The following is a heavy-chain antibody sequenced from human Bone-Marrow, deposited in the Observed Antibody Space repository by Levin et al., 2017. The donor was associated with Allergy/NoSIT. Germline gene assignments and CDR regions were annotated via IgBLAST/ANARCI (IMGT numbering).Heavy chain of an antibody. CDR2: IYSGGKT. CDR1: GFTIHNNY. CDR3: AGTSSKGY. V-gene: IGHV3-53*01. Sequence: GGSLSLSCAASGFTIHNNYLSWVRQAPGRGLEWVSLIYSGGKTYYADSVKGRFTISRDNSNLYLQMNSLRVEDTAIYYCAGTSSKGYWGQGTLVTVSS. J-gene: IGHJ4*02.